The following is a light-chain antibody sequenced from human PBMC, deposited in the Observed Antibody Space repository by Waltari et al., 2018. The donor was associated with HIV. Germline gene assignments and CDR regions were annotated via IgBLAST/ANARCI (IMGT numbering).Light chain of an antibody. V-gene: IGLV2-18*02. J-gene: IGLJ3*02. CDR1: SSDIGSYNR. CDR3: SSYTTSSTWV. CDR2: EVP. Sequence: QSTLTQPPSVSGSLGQSVTIACSGTSSDIGSYNRVSWYQQPPGTAPKLLIYEVPNRPSGVAVRVSGSKAGNTASLTISGLQAEDEADYYCSSYTTSSTWVFGGGTQLTVL.